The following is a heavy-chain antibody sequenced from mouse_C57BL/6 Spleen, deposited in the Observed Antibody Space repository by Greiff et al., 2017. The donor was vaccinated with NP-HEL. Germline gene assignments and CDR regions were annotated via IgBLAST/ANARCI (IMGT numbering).Heavy chain of an antibody. CDR2: ISYDGSN. CDR1: GYSITSGYY. V-gene: IGHV3-6*01. D-gene: IGHD3-1*01. CDR3: ARDRGRSWFFDV. Sequence: EVKLQESGPGLVKPSQSLFLTCSVTGYSITSGYYWNWLRQFPGNKLEWMGYISYDGSNNYNPSLKNRISITRDTSKNQFFLKLNSVTTEDTATYYCARDRGRSWFFDVWGTGTTVTVSS. J-gene: IGHJ1*03.